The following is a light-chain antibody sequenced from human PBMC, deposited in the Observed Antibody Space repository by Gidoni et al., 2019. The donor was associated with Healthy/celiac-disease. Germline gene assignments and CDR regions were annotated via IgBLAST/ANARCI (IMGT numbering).Light chain of an antibody. CDR1: QSVSSY. V-gene: IGKV3-11*01. CDR2: DAS. Sequence: EIVLTQSPATLSLSPGERATLSCRASQSVSSYLAWYQQKPGQAPRLLIYDASNRATGIPARFSGSGSATDFTLTISSLEPEDFAVYYCQQRINWPPGYTFGQGTKLEIK. J-gene: IGKJ2*01. CDR3: QQRINWPPGYT.